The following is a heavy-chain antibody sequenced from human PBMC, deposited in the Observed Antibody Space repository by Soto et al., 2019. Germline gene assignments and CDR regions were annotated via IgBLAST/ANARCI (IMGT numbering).Heavy chain of an antibody. Sequence: QVQLVQSGAEVKKPGASVKCSCKASGYTFTDNYMHWVRQAPGQGIEWMGWINPNSGVTNYAQKFQGWVTMTRDTSISTAYLEVRGKTSDDTAVYHCVREYISSWFDYWGQGTLVTVPS. J-gene: IGHJ4*02. CDR2: INPNSGVT. CDR1: GYTFTDNY. CDR3: VREYISSWFDY. V-gene: IGHV1-2*04. D-gene: IGHD6-13*01.